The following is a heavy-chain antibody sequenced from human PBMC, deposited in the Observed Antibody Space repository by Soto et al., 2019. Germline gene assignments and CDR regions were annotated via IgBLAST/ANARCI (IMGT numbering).Heavy chain of an antibody. CDR1: GGSISSYY. J-gene: IGHJ4*02. CDR3: ARGGGSYSDFDY. D-gene: IGHD1-26*01. CDR2: IYYSGST. Sequence: PSETLSLTCTVSGGSISSYYWSWIRQPPGKGLEWIGYIYYSGSTNYNPSLKSRVTISVDTSKNQFSLKLSSVTAADTAVYYCARGGGSYSDFDYWGQGTLVTVSS. V-gene: IGHV4-59*08.